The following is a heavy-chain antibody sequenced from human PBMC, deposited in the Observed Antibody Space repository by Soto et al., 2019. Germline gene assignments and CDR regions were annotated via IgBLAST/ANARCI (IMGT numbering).Heavy chain of an antibody. J-gene: IGHJ3*02. CDR2: INTGNGNT. CDR3: ARRVGRALDM. Sequence: QVQLVQSGAEVKTPGASVRVSCKGSGYTFISYAIHWVRQAPGQRLEWMGWINTGNGNTKYSQMFQGRFTITRDTSASTAYMELSSLKSEDTALYYCARRVGRALDMWGQGTMVTVSS. V-gene: IGHV1-3*04. CDR1: GYTFISYA.